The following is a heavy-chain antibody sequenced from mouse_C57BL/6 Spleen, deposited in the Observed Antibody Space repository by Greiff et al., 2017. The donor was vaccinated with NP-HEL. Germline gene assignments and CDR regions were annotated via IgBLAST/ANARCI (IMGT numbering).Heavy chain of an antibody. J-gene: IGHJ3*01. CDR3: DRGKKLGHWFDY. D-gene: IGHD4-1*01. Sequence: EVQGVESGGGLVKPGGSLKLSCAASGFTFSSYAMSWVRQTPEKRLEWVATISDGGSYIYYPDNVKGRFTISRDNAKTNLYLQMSHLKSEDTAMYYCDRGKKLGHWFDYWGQGTLVTVSA. CDR1: GFTFSSYA. V-gene: IGHV5-4*01. CDR2: ISDGGSYI.